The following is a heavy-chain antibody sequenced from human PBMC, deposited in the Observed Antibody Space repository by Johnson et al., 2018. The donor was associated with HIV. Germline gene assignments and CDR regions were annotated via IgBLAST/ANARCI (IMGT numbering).Heavy chain of an antibody. CDR3: ASDSSSWYGSAFDI. Sequence: QVQLVESGGGVVQPGRSLRLSCAASGFTFSSYGMHWVRQAPGKGLEWVAVIVYDGSNKYYADSVRGRFTISRDNSKNPLYLQMNSLRAEDTAVYYCASDSSSWYGSAFDIWGQGTMVTVSS. V-gene: IGHV3-30*03. CDR2: IVYDGSNK. J-gene: IGHJ3*02. CDR1: GFTFSSYG. D-gene: IGHD6-13*01.